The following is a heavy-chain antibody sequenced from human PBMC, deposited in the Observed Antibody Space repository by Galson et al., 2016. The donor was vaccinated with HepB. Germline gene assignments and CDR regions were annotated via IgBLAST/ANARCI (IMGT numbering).Heavy chain of an antibody. D-gene: IGHD3-3*02. V-gene: IGHV3-23*01. CDR2: ISGSGGST. J-gene: IGHJ6*02. CDR1: GFTFSNYA. CDR3: ANTLSEYRVWYGMDV. Sequence: SLRLSCAASGFTFSNYAMSWVRQAPGKGLEWVSAISGSGGSTYYADSVKGRLTISRDNFKNTLYLQMNSLRAEDTAVYYCANTLSEYRVWYGMDVWGQGTTVTVSS.